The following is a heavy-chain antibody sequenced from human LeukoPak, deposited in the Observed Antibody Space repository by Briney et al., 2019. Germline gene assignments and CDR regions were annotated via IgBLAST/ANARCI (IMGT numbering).Heavy chain of an antibody. CDR2: IYHSGST. Sequence: SETLSLTCAVSGGSISSGGYSWSWIRQPPGKGLEWIGYIYHSGSTYYNPSLKSRVTISVDRSKNQFSLKLSSVTAADTAVYYCARVHNYCSGGSCQYDFDYWGQETLVTVSS. V-gene: IGHV4-30-2*01. D-gene: IGHD2-15*01. CDR3: ARVHNYCSGGSCQYDFDY. J-gene: IGHJ4*02. CDR1: GGSISSGGYS.